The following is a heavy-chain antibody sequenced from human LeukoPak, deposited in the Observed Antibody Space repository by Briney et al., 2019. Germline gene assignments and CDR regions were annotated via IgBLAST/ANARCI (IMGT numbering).Heavy chain of an antibody. J-gene: IGHJ4*02. Sequence: SETLSLTCSIYSGSFSGYYWSWIRQPPGKGLEWIGEINHSGSTNYNPSLKSRVTISVDTSKNQFSLKLSSVTAADTAVYYCAGLGAVGVRWGQGTLVTVSS. V-gene: IGHV4-34*01. CDR2: INHSGST. CDR3: AGLGAVGVR. D-gene: IGHD6-19*01. CDR1: SGSFSGYY.